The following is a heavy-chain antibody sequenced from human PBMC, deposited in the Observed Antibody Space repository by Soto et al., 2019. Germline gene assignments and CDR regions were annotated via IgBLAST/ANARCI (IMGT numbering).Heavy chain of an antibody. Sequence: QVQLVESGGGVVQPGRSLRLSCTASGFTFSNYGMHWVRQAPGKGLEWVAIISYDGSNEYYADSVKGRFTISRDNSINTLYLQINSLRAEDTAVYYCAKGGFDCGGATCYSRYLLSHWGQGTLVTVSS. CDR2: ISYDGSNE. CDR1: GFTFSNYG. J-gene: IGHJ4*02. V-gene: IGHV3-30*18. CDR3: AKGGFDCGGATCYSRYLLSH. D-gene: IGHD2-15*01.